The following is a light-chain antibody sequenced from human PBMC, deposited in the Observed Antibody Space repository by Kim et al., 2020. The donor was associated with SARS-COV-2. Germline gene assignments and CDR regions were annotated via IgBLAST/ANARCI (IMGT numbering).Light chain of an antibody. Sequence: QPASISCRSNQSLLYRDGKTYLYWFLQKPGQSPQLLIYEGSNRFSGAPDKFSGSGSRTDFTLKISRVEAEDAGVYYCMESLQAPYTFGQGTKLEI. CDR1: QSLLYRDGKTY. CDR2: EGS. J-gene: IGKJ2*01. CDR3: MESLQAPYT. V-gene: IGKV2D-29*02.